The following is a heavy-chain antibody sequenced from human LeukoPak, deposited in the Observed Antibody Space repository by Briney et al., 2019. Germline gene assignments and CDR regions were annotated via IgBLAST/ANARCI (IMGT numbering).Heavy chain of an antibody. CDR3: ATDLPTD. V-gene: IGHV3-48*02. CDR2: ISYSSTTI. J-gene: IGHJ4*02. D-gene: IGHD2-21*02. Sequence: GGSLRLSCAASGFTFSSYSMNWVRQAPGKGLEWVPHISYSSTTIYYADSVKGRFTISRDNAKNSLYLQMNSLRDEDTAVYYCATDLPTDWGQGTLVTVSS. CDR1: GFTFSSYS.